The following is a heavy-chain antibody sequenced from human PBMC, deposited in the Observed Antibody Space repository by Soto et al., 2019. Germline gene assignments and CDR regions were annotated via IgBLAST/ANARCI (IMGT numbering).Heavy chain of an antibody. CDR3: ASVRRVGAFDP. Sequence: QVQLQESGPGLVKPSGTLSLTCAVSGGSISSSNWWSWVRQPPGKGLEWIGEIYHIGSTNYNPSLKSRVAISVDKSKDQFSLMLSSVTAADTAVYYFASVRRVGAFDPWLKGTLVTVSS. CDR2: IYHIGST. D-gene: IGHD1-26*01. CDR1: GGSISSSNW. V-gene: IGHV4-4*02. J-gene: IGHJ5*02.